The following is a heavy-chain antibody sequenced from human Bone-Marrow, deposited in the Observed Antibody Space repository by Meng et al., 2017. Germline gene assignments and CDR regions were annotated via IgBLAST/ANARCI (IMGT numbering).Heavy chain of an antibody. V-gene: IGHV3-11*04. J-gene: IGHJ4*02. CDR3: ATVTTGSWWY. CDR2: ISSSGSTI. D-gene: IGHD4-17*01. Sequence: GESLKISCAASGFTFSDYYMSWIRQAPGKGLEWVSYISSSGSTIYYADSVKGRFTISRDNSKNTLYLQMNSLRAEDTAVYYCATVTTGSWWYWGQGTLVTVSS. CDR1: GFTFSDYY.